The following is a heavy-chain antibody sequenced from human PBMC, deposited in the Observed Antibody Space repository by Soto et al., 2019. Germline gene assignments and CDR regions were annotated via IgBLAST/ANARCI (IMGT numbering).Heavy chain of an antibody. Sequence: LRLSCAAAGFTFSSYGMSWVRQAPGKGLEWVSAVSGSGGSVYYADSVRGRFTISRDNSKNTLYLQVNSLRAEDTAIYYCAKGSVVGAHYSYGMDVWGQGTTVTVSS. J-gene: IGHJ6*02. CDR3: AKGSVVGAHYSYGMDV. CDR1: GFTFSSYG. D-gene: IGHD2-2*01. V-gene: IGHV3-23*01. CDR2: VSGSGGSV.